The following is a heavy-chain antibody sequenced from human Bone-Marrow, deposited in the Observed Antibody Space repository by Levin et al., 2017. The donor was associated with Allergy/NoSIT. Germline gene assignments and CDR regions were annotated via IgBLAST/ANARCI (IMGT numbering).Heavy chain of an antibody. Sequence: GESLKISCEASGITFSSYAMSWVRQVPGQGLEWVSSISGSGGSTTYYADSVKGRFTISRDNSKDTLYLQMNSLRAEDTAVYYCAKGSTRIFSMVSYYYYYMDVWGKGTTVTVSS. D-gene: IGHD3-3*01. CDR3: AKGSTRIFSMVSYYYYYMDV. CDR1: GITFSSYA. J-gene: IGHJ6*03. V-gene: IGHV3-23*01. CDR2: ISGSGGSTT.